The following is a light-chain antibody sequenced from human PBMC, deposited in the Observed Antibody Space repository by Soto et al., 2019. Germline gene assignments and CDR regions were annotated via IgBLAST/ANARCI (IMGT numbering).Light chain of an antibody. V-gene: IGKV3-15*01. CDR1: QRVSSN. CDR3: QQYNNWPPWT. Sequence: EIVMTQSPATLSVSPGERVTLSCRASQRVSSNLAWYQYIPGQAPRLLIYAASTRATDIPARFSGSGSGTEFTLTISSLQSEDFAVYYCQQYNNWPPWTFGQGTKVEIK. CDR2: AAS. J-gene: IGKJ1*01.